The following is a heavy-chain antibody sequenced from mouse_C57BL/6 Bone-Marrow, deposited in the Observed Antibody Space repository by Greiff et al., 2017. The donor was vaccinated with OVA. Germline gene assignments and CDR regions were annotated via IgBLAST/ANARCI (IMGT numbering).Heavy chain of an antibody. Sequence: QVQLQQSGAELVRPGASVTLSCKASGYTFTDYEMHWVKQTPVHGLEWIGAIDTETGGTAYNQKFKGKAILTADKSSRPAYMELCSLTSEDAAVYYSTRGYSNYYAMDYWGQGTSVTVSS. V-gene: IGHV1-15*01. D-gene: IGHD2-5*01. J-gene: IGHJ4*01. CDR1: GYTFTDYE. CDR2: IDTETGGT. CDR3: TRGYSNYYAMDY.